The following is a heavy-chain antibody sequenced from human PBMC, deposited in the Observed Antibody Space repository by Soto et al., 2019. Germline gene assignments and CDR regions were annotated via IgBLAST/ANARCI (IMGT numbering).Heavy chain of an antibody. D-gene: IGHD3-10*01. CDR2: IKQDGSEK. CDR1: GFTFSSYW. J-gene: IGHJ5*02. V-gene: IGHV3-7*03. Sequence: HPGGSLRLSCAASGFTFSSYWMSWVRQAPGKGLEWVANIKQDGSEKYYVDSVKGRFTISRDNAKNSLYLQMNSLRAEDTAVYYCARDWMVRGVIITYNWFDPWGQGTLVTVSS. CDR3: ARDWMVRGVIITYNWFDP.